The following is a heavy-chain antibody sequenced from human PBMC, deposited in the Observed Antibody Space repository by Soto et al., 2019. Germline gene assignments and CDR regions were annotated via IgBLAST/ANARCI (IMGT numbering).Heavy chain of an antibody. CDR3: ARRQWPSLEAFDI. J-gene: IGHJ3*02. CDR2: IDPSDSYT. CDR1: GYSFTSYW. Sequence: EVQLVQSGAEVKKPGESLRIYCKGSGYSFTSYWISWVRQMPGKGLEWMGRIDPSDSYTNYSPSFQGHVTISADKSISTAYLQWSSLKASDSAMYYCARRQWPSLEAFDIWGQGTMVTVSS. D-gene: IGHD6-19*01. V-gene: IGHV5-10-1*01.